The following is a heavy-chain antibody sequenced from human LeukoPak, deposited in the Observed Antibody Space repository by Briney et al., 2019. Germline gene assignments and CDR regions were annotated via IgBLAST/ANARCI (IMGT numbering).Heavy chain of an antibody. Sequence: SVKVSCKASGGTFSSYAISWVRQAPGQGLEWMGRIIPIFGTANYAQKVQGRVTITTDESTSTPYLELSSLRSDDTAVYYCARWAGEDAFDIWGQGTMVTVSS. CDR3: ARWAGEDAFDI. J-gene: IGHJ3*02. V-gene: IGHV1-69*05. CDR1: GGTFSSYA. CDR2: IIPIFGTA.